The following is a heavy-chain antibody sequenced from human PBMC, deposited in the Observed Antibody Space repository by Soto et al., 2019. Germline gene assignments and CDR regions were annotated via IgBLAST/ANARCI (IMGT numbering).Heavy chain of an antibody. CDR2: ISSSGSGI. J-gene: IGHJ4*02. V-gene: IGHV3-11*01. D-gene: IGHD3-3*02. CDR1: GFTFRDYY. CDR3: ARTILIRYFDN. Sequence: GGSLRLSCAASGFTFRDYYMTWIRQAPGKGLEWAAYISSSGSGIYYPDSVKGRFTISRDNAKNSLYLQMSSLRAEDTAVYFCARTILIRYFDNWGQGTQVTVSS.